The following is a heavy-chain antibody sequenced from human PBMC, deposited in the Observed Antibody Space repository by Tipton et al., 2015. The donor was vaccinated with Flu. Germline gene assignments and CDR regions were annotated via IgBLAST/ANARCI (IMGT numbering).Heavy chain of an antibody. V-gene: IGHV4-59*01. Sequence: TLSLTCTVSDGSITGYYWSWIRRPPGKGLEYIGFISYTGRPNYNPSLKSRLAISLDASNHQFSLRLRSVPAADSAVYYCARGVIRGDHSYGFDVWGQGTTVTVSS. CDR1: DGSITGYY. J-gene: IGHJ6*02. D-gene: IGHD2-21*01. CDR2: ISYTGRP. CDR3: ARGVIRGDHSYGFDV.